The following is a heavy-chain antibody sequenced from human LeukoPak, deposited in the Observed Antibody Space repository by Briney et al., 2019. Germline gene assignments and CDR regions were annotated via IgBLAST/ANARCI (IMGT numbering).Heavy chain of an antibody. J-gene: IGHJ4*02. Sequence: SETLSLTYTVSGGSISSSSYYWGWIRQPPGKGLEWIGSIYYSGSTYYNPSLKSRVTISVDTSKNQFSLKLSSVTAADTAVYYCARDIAAAANRWGQGTLVTVSS. CDR2: IYYSGST. D-gene: IGHD6-13*01. V-gene: IGHV4-39*02. CDR3: ARDIAAAANR. CDR1: GGSISSSSYY.